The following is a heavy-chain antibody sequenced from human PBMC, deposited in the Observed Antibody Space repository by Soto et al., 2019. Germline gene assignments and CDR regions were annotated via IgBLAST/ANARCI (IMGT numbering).Heavy chain of an antibody. D-gene: IGHD3-22*01. J-gene: IGHJ3*02. CDR3: ARGKYSSGSLRLPDAFDI. CDR2: IIPIFGTA. CDR1: GGTFSSYA. Sequence: ASVKVSCKASGGTFSSYAISWVRQAPGQGLEWMGGIIPIFGTANYAQKFQGRVTITADESTSTAYMELSSLRSEDTAVYYCARGKYSSGSLRLPDAFDIWGQGTMVTVSS. V-gene: IGHV1-69*13.